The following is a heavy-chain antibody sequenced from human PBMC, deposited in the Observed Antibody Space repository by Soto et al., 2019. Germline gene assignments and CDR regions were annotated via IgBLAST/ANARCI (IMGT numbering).Heavy chain of an antibody. J-gene: IGHJ4*02. CDR2: IYTSGST. CDR1: GGSISSYY. D-gene: IGHD6-19*01. Sequence: SETLSLTCTVSGGSISSYYWSWIRQPAGKGLEWIGRIYTSGSTNYNPSLKSRVTMSVDTSKNQFSLKLSSVTAADTAVYYCARGTAVAGRESRPRTPYYFDYWGQGTLVTVSS. CDR3: ARGTAVAGRESRPRTPYYFDY. V-gene: IGHV4-4*07.